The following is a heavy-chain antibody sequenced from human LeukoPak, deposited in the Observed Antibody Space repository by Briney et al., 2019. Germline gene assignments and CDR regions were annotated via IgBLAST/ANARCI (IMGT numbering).Heavy chain of an antibody. CDR3: ARHSRWPDAFDI. CDR1: GGSISSSSYY. CDR2: IYYSGST. J-gene: IGHJ3*02. V-gene: IGHV4-39*01. Sequence: SETLSLTCTVSGGSISSSSYYWGWIRQPPGRGLEWIGSIYYSGSTYYNPSLKSRVTISADTSKNQFSLKLSSVTAADTAVYYCARHSRWPDAFDIWGQGTMVTVSS. D-gene: IGHD4-23*01.